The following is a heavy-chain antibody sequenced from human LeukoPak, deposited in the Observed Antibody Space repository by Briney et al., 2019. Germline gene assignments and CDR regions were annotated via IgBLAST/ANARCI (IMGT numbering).Heavy chain of an antibody. Sequence: PSQTLSLTCTVSGVSINSGDYYWSWIPQPAGKGLEWIGRVYTSGNTLYNPSLKSRVAISLDRSKNQFSLELNTAADADTALYHCARGGTIFTFFDYWGQGIVVTVSS. CDR1: GVSINSGDYY. V-gene: IGHV4-61*02. CDR2: VYTSGNT. D-gene: IGHD5-24*01. CDR3: ARGGTIFTFFDY. J-gene: IGHJ4*02.